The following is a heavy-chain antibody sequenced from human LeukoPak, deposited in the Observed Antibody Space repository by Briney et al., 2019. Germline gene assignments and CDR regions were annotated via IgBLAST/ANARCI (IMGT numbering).Heavy chain of an antibody. J-gene: IGHJ3*02. CDR3: ARLGSSDI. CDR1: AHTFTGYY. V-gene: IGHV1-2*02. CDR2: INPNTGAT. Sequence: GASVKLSRKASAHTFTGYYMHWVRQAPGQGLEWMGWINPNTGATNYAQKFQGSVTMTRDTSLSTAYMKLSSLRSDDTAVYYCARLGSSDIWGQGTMVTVSS. D-gene: IGHD3-16*01.